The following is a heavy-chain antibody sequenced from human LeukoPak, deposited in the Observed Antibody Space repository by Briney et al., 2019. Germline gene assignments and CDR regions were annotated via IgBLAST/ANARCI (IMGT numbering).Heavy chain of an antibody. CDR2: INHSGST. CDR1: GGSFSGYY. D-gene: IGHD5-18*01. J-gene: IGHJ4*02. CDR3: ARGLRGYSYGYPRFDY. V-gene: IGHV4-34*01. Sequence: PSETLSLTCAVYGGSFSGYYWSWIRQPPGKGLEWIGEINHSGSTNYNPSLKSRVTISVDTSKNQFSLKLSSVTAADTAVYYCARGLRGYSYGYPRFDYWGQGTLVTVSS.